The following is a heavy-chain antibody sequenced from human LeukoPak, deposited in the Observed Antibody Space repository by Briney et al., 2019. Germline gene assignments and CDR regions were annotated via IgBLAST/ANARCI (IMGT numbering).Heavy chain of an antibody. J-gene: IGHJ4*02. CDR1: GGSISTSNYY. CDR3: ARDLEMATIN. Sequence: SETLSLTCTVSGGSISTSNYYWGWIRQPPGKGLEWIGNIFYSGSTYYSPSLRSRVTISLDTSRNQFSLKLNSVTAADTAVYYCARDLEMATINWGQGTLVTVSS. D-gene: IGHD5-24*01. V-gene: IGHV4-39*07. CDR2: IFYSGST.